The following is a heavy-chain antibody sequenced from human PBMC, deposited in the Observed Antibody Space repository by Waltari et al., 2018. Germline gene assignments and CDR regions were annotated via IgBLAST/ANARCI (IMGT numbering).Heavy chain of an antibody. D-gene: IGHD5-18*01. Sequence: EVRLEESGGGLVQPGGSLRLSCAASGFAFSSYWMHWVRQAPGKGLVVCSRMDDDGMGTTDADSVMGRFTISRDNAKNTVYLEMNSLRAEDTAVYYCSRSPAGYSRSDYWGQGTLVTVSS. CDR2: MDDDGMGT. V-gene: IGHV3-74*01. CDR3: SRSPAGYSRSDY. J-gene: IGHJ4*02. CDR1: GFAFSSYW.